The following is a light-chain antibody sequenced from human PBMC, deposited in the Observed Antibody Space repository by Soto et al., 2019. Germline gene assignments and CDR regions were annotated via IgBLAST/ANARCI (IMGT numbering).Light chain of an antibody. CDR1: QSVSSSY. Sequence: EIALTQSPGTLPLSPGERATLSCRASQSVSSSYLSWYQQKPGQAPRLLIYGASSMATGIPDMFSGSGSGTHFPLSISRREPEDFAVYYCQQYGSSPPCTFGQGTKVVIK. J-gene: IGKJ1*01. V-gene: IGKV3-20*01. CDR3: QQYGSSPPCT. CDR2: GAS.